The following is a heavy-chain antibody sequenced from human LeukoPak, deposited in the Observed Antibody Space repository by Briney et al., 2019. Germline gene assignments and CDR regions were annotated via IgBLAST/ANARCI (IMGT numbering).Heavy chain of an antibody. J-gene: IGHJ5*02. CDR1: GGSFSGYY. CDR3: AKSLYGSGSYYNWFDP. CDR2: INHRGST. V-gene: IGHV4-34*01. Sequence: SSETPSLTCAVYGGSFSGYYWSWIRQSPGKGLEWIGEINHRGSTNYNPSLKRRVTISVDTSKNQFSLKLSSVTAADTAVYYCAKSLYGSGSYYNWFDPWGQGTLVTVSS. D-gene: IGHD3-10*01.